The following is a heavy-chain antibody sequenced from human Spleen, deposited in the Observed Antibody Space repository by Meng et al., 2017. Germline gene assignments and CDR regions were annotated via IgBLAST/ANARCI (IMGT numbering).Heavy chain of an antibody. CDR1: GGSVSSGSYY. CDR2: IYYSGST. J-gene: IGHJ4*02. D-gene: IGHD3-3*01. V-gene: IGHV4-61*01. Sequence: QGQRLEAGPGRGRPSVTLSLPFTFSGGSVSSGSYYWSWIRQPPGKGLEWIGYIYYSGSTNYNPSLKSRVTISVDTSKNQFSLKLSSVTAADTAVYYCARNDFWSGYFDYWGQGTLVTVSS. CDR3: ARNDFWSGYFDY.